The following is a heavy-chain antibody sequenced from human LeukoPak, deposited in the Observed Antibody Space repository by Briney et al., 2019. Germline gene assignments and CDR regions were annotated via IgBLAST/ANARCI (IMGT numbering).Heavy chain of an antibody. CDR3: ARPYPSDYRGAFDI. J-gene: IGHJ3*02. CDR2: TYYSGST. Sequence: PSETLSLTCTVSGGSISSYYWSWIRQPPGKGLEWIGYTYYSGSTNYNPSLKSRVTISVDTSKNQFSLKLSSVTAADTAVYYCARPYPSDYRGAFDIWGQGTMVTVSS. CDR1: GGSISSYY. D-gene: IGHD4-17*01. V-gene: IGHV4-59*01.